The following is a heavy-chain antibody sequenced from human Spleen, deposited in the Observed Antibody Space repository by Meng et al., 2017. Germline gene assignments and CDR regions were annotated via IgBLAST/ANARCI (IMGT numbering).Heavy chain of an antibody. V-gene: IGHV6-1*01. J-gene: IGHJ4*02. CDR1: GDSVSSNSAA. CDR3: ARQEGAFDY. CDR2: TYYRSKWYD. D-gene: IGHD3-16*01. Sequence: QVQLQQWGAGLLKPSQTLPLTCAISGDSVSSNSAAWNWLRQSPSRGLQWLGRTYYRSKWYDDYAVSVKSRITITPDTSKNQFSLQLNSVTPEDTAVYYCARQEGAFDYWGQGTLVTVSS.